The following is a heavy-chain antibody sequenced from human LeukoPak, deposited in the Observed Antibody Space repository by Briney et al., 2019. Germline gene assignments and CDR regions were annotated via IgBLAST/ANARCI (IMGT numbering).Heavy chain of an antibody. J-gene: IGHJ4*02. V-gene: IGHV1-2*02. Sequence: GGSLRLSCAASGYTFTGYYMHWVRQAPGQGLEWMGWINPNSGGTNYAQKFQGRVTMTRDTSISTAYMELSRLRSDDTAVYYCARGGRYCSGGSCYPARNDYWGQGTLVTVSS. D-gene: IGHD2-15*01. CDR2: INPNSGGT. CDR3: ARGGRYCSGGSCYPARNDY. CDR1: GYTFTGYY.